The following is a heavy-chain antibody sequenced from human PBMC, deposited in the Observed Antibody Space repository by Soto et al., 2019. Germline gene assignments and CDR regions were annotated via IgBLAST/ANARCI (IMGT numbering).Heavy chain of an antibody. CDR2: IYYSGST. CDR3: ARRYSSAFDI. V-gene: IGHV4-59*08. Sequence: QVQLQESGPGLVKPSETLSLTCPVSGGSISSYYWSWIRQPPGKGLEWIGYIYYSGSTNYNPSLKSRVTISVDTAKNQFSLKLSSATAAETAVYYCARRYSSAFDILGQGTMVTVSS. CDR1: GGSISSYY. J-gene: IGHJ3*02. D-gene: IGHD6-13*01.